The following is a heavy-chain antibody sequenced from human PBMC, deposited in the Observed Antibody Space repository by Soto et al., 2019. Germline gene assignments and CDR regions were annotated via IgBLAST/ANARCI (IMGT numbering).Heavy chain of an antibody. J-gene: IGHJ4*02. D-gene: IGHD4-17*01. CDR1: GYAFTSYA. V-gene: IGHV1-3*01. CDR2: INAGNGNT. CDR3: ARGPYGDYTTFDY. Sequence: ASVKVSCKASGYAFTSYAMHWVRQAPGQRLEWMGWINAGNGNTKYSQKFQGRVTITRDTSASTAYMELSSLRSEDTAVYYCARGPYGDYTTFDYWGQGTLVTVSS.